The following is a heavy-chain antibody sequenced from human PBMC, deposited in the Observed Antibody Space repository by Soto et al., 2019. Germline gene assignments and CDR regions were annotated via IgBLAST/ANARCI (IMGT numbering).Heavy chain of an antibody. CDR2: MYYSGST. CDR1: GDSISSSTYY. J-gene: IGHJ4*02. CDR3: ARAEGITMVRGVIHPFDY. D-gene: IGHD3-10*01. Sequence: SETLSLTCTVSGDSISSSTYYWGWIRQPPGKGLEWIGYMYYSGSTYYNPSLKSRVTISVDTSKNQFSLKLSSVTAADTAVYYCARAEGITMVRGVIHPFDYWGQGTLVTVS. V-gene: IGHV4-39*07.